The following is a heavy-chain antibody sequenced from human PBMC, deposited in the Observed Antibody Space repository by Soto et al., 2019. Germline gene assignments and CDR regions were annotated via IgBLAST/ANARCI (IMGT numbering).Heavy chain of an antibody. Sequence: SLRRSFESCGFTFSSYDMLWVRQAPGKGLEWVAVIWYDGSNKYYADSVKGRFTISRDNSKNTLYLQMNSLRAEDTAVYYCARDGGCRDGYTVGCNWFDP. D-gene: IGHD5-12*01. J-gene: IGHJ5*02. CDR3: ARDGGCRDGYTVGCNWFDP. CDR1: GFTFSSYD. V-gene: IGHV3-33*01. CDR2: IWYDGSNK.